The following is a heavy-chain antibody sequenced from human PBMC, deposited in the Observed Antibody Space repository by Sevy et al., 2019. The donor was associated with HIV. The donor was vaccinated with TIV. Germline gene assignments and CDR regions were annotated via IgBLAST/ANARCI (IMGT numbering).Heavy chain of an antibody. CDR2: IYTSGST. CDR1: GGSISSYY. Sequence: SETLSLTCTVSGGSISSYYWGWIRQPAGKGLEWIGRIYTSGSTNYNPSLKSRVTMSVDTSKNQFSLKLSSVTAADTAVYYCAREGGYSLYYYGMDVWGQGTTVTVSS. CDR3: AREGGYSLYYYGMDV. J-gene: IGHJ6*02. D-gene: IGHD2-21*01. V-gene: IGHV4-4*07.